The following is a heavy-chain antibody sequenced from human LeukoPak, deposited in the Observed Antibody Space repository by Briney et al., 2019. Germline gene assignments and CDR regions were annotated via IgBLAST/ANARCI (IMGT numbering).Heavy chain of an antibody. D-gene: IGHD1-7*01. V-gene: IGHV6-1*01. CDR3: ARGYMGTTDY. J-gene: IGHJ4*02. CDR1: GDSVSSNSAA. CDR2: TYYRSKWNK. Sequence: SQTLSLTCAISGDSVSSNSAAWNWIRQSPSRGLEWLGRTYYRSKWNKNYAASVKSRITINPDISKNQLSLQLNSVTPEDTAVYYCARGYMGTTDYWGQGTLVIVSS.